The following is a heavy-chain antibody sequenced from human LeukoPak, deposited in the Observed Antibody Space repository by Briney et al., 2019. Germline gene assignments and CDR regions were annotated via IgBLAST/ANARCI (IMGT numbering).Heavy chain of an antibody. CDR3: ASHCGTTDCYSYYAMDV. CDR2: VYNSGST. Sequence: SETLSLTCIISGDSISRYYWSWIRQPRGKGLEWIGYVYNSGSTDYNPSLKSRLTISADMSKNLFSLKLRSVTAADTAVYYCASHCGTTDCYSYYAMDVWGQGTTVIV. V-gene: IGHV4-59*08. J-gene: IGHJ6*02. CDR1: GDSISRYY. D-gene: IGHD2-21*01.